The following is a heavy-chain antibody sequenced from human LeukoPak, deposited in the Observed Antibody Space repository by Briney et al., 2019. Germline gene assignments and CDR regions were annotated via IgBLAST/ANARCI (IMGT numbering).Heavy chain of an antibody. CDR1: GFTFSSYA. D-gene: IGHD5/OR15-5a*01. CDR3: AKGGPTGDLRLSGHDY. J-gene: IGHJ4*02. V-gene: IGHV3-23*01. Sequence: GGSLRLSCAVSGFTFSSYAMSWVRQAPGKGLEWVSAISGSGSNTYYADSVKGRFTISRDNSKNTLYLQMNSLRGEDTAVYYCAKGGPTGDLRLSGHDYWGQGTQVTVSS. CDR2: ISGSGSNT.